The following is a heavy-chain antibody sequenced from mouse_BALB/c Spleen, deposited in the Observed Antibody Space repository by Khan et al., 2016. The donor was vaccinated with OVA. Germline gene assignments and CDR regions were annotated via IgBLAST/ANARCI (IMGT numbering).Heavy chain of an antibody. CDR1: GFSLTGYG. J-gene: IGHJ4*01. V-gene: IGHV2-6-7*01. D-gene: IGHD2-9*01. CDR2: IWGDGST. Sequence: QVQLKESGPGLVAPSQSLSNTCTVSGFSLTGYGVNWVRQPPGKGLEWLGMIWGDGSTDYNSALQSRLNLSKDNSKSQVFLKMNSLQTDDTARYYCARAYYGNDREAMDYWGHGTSVTVSS. CDR3: ARAYYGNDREAMDY.